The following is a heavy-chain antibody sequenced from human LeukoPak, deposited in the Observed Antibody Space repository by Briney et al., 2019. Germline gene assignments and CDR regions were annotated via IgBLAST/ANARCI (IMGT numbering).Heavy chain of an antibody. CDR3: AREGDSRWGELSP. CDR2: ISYDGTNT. V-gene: IGHV3-30*12. Sequence: GGSLRLSCAASGFTFSSYSMNWVRQPPGKGLEWVTVISYDGTNTYYADSVKGRFIISRDNSKSTSDLQMNSLRAEDTAVYYCAREGDSRWGELSPWGQGTLVTVSA. J-gene: IGHJ1*01. CDR1: GFTFSSYS. D-gene: IGHD3-16*02.